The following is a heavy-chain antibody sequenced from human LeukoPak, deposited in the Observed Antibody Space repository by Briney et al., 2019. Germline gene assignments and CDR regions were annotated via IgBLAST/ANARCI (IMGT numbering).Heavy chain of an antibody. CDR3: AKIQSYDILTGYYRYFDY. Sequence: GGSLRLSCAASGFSFSGYGMSWVRQAPGKGLEWVSAISGSSGNSYYADSVKGRFTISRDNSKDTLYLQMNNLRAEDTAVYYCAKIQSYDILTGYYRYFDYWGQGTLVTVSS. CDR2: ISGSSGNS. J-gene: IGHJ4*02. CDR1: GFSFSGYG. V-gene: IGHV3-23*01. D-gene: IGHD3-9*01.